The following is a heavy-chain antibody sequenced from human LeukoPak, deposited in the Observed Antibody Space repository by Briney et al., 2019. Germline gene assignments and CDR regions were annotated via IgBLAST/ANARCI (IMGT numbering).Heavy chain of an antibody. J-gene: IGHJ5*02. D-gene: IGHD2/OR15-2a*01. CDR3: AKDEGICMCATCYLNWLYP. Sequence: GGSLRLSCAASGFTFDDHAMHWVRQAPGKGLEWVSLISGDGGRTYSADSAKGRFTISRDNSKNSLYLQMSSLRTEDTALYYCAKDEGICMCATCYLNWLYPWGQGTLVTVSS. CDR1: GFTFDDHA. V-gene: IGHV3-43*02. CDR2: ISGDGGRT.